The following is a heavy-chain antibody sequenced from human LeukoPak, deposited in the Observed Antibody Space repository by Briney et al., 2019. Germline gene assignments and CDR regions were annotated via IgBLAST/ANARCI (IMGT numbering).Heavy chain of an antibody. CDR3: ARDQGRKHFDY. CDR1: GYTFTSYG. CDR2: ISAYNGNT. Sequence: ASAKLSCKASGYTFTSYGVSWVRQAPGQGLEWMGWISAYNGNTNYAQKLQGRVTMTTDTSTSTAYMELRSLRSDDTAVYYCARDQGRKHFDYWGQGTLVTVSS. J-gene: IGHJ4*02. D-gene: IGHD2-15*01. V-gene: IGHV1-18*01.